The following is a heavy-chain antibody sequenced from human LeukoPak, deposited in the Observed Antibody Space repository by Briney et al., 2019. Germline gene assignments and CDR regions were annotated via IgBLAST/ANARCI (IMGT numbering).Heavy chain of an antibody. J-gene: IGHJ4*02. V-gene: IGHV3-23*01. CDR2: ISGSGGST. CDR1: GFTFSSYA. D-gene: IGHD6-13*01. Sequence: GGSLRLSCAASGFTFSSYAMSWVRQAPGKGLEWVSAISGSGGSTYYADSLKGRFTIPRDNSKNTLYLQMNSLRAEDTAVYYCAKGPRIAAAPDYWGQGTLVAVSS. CDR3: AKGPRIAAAPDY.